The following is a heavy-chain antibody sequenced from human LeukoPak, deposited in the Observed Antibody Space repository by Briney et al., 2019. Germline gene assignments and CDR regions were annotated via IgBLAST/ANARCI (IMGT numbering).Heavy chain of an antibody. D-gene: IGHD6-19*01. CDR3: SRGSVARFDS. CDR1: GASISSYY. J-gene: IGHJ4*02. CDR2: IYYTGST. Sequence: SETLSLTCSVSGASISSYYWSWIRQPPGKPLEWIGYIYYTGSTDYNPSLKSRVTISADTSKRQFYLNVTSVTAADTAVYYCSRGSVARFDSWGQGILVTVSS. V-gene: IGHV4-59*01.